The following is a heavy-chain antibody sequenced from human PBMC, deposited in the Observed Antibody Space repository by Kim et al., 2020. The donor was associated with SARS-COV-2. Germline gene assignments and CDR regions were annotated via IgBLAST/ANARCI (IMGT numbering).Heavy chain of an antibody. J-gene: IGHJ4*02. Sequence: ASVKVSCKVSGYTLTELSMHWVRQAPGKGLEWMGGFDPEDGETIYAQKFQGRVTMTEDTSTDTAYMELSSLRSEDTAVYYCATKSGIAVDADYWGQGTLVTVSS. V-gene: IGHV1-24*01. CDR3: ATKSGIAVDADY. CDR1: GYTLTELS. D-gene: IGHD6-19*01. CDR2: FDPEDGET.